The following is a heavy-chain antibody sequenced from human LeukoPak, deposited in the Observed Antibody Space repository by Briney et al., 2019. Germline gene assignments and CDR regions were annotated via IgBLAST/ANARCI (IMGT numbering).Heavy chain of an antibody. CDR3: ARGLGGSGSYPTFFDY. V-gene: IGHV4-4*07. CDR2: IYTSGST. CDR1: GGSISSYY. D-gene: IGHD3-10*01. J-gene: IGHJ4*02. Sequence: SETLSLTCTVSGGSISSYYWSWIRQPAGKGLEWIGRIYTSGSTNYNPSLKSRVTMSVDTSKNQFSLKLSSVTAADTAVYYCARGLGGSGSYPTFFDYWGQGTLVTVSS.